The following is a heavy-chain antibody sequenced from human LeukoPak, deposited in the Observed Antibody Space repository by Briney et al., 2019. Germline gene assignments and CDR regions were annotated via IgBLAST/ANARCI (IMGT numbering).Heavy chain of an antibody. V-gene: IGHV1-18*01. CDR3: ARGMIAAAENWFDP. Sequence: ASVKVSCKASGYTFTSYGIIWVRQAPGQGLEWMGWISAYNGNTNYAQKLQGRVTMTTDTSTSTAYMELRSLRSDDTAVYYCARGMIAAAENWFDPWGQGTLVTVSS. CDR1: GYTFTSYG. CDR2: ISAYNGNT. J-gene: IGHJ5*02. D-gene: IGHD6-13*01.